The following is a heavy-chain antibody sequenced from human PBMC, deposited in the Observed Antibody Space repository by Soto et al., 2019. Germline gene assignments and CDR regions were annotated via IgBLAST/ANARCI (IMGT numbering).Heavy chain of an antibody. D-gene: IGHD5-18*01. CDR3: ASSVTEYSYARLAV. CDR2: IHAGNGAT. J-gene: IGHJ6*02. V-gene: IGHV1-3*01. Sequence: ASVKGAWKGSGLGFNNYVSDWGRQTPGQRLEWMGWIHAGNGATEYSQNFQDRVTITRDTSANTGYMDLSRLTSEDTAPYYCASSVTEYSYARLAVWGQGTTVTV. CDR1: GLGFNNYV.